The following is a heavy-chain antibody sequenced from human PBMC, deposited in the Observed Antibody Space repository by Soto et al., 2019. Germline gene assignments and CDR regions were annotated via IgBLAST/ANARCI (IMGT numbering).Heavy chain of an antibody. V-gene: IGHV2-70*01. D-gene: IGHD6-19*01. CDR2: IDWDDDK. CDR3: ARIRRHSSAWYGFDY. J-gene: IGHJ4*02. CDR1: GFSLSSIGMC. Sequence: SGPTLVNPTQSLTLTCTFSGFSLSSIGMCVSWIRQPPGKALEWLALIDWDDDKYYHRSLKTRLTISKDTSKSQVVLTMTNMDPTDTATYYCARIRRHSSAWYGFDYWGQGTLVTVSS.